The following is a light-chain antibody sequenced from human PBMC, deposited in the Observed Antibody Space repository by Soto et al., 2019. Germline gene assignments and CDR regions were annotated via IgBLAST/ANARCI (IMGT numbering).Light chain of an antibody. CDR1: SSDVGAYDY. CDR2: EVS. Sequence: QSVLTQPASLSGSPGQSITISCTGTSSDVGAYDYVSWYQQHPDKAPKLMIYEVSNRPSGVSNRFSGSKSVNTATLTISGLQADDEADYYCSSYTSSSTRVFGTGTKVTVL. J-gene: IGLJ1*01. V-gene: IGLV2-14*03. CDR3: SSYTSSSTRV.